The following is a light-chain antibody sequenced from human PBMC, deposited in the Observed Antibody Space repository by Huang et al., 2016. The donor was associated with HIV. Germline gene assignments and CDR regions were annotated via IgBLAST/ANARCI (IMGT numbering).Light chain of an antibody. CDR3: QERSNWPPMFT. CDR1: QSISSD. J-gene: IGKJ3*01. CDR2: DAS. Sequence: ENVLTQSPATLSLSPGERATLPCRASQSISSDLGWYQQKPGKVPRLLIYDASNRATGTPTRFSGSGSVTDFTLTISSLEPEDFAIYYCQERSNWPPMFTFGPGTRVDIK. V-gene: IGKV3-11*01.